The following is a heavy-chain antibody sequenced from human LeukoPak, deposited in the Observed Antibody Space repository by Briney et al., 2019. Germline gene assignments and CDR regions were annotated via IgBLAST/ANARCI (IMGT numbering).Heavy chain of an antibody. CDR2: INWNGGST. Sequence: PGGSLRLSCAASGFTFDDYGMSWVRQAPGKGLEWVSGINWNGGSTGYADSVKGRFTISRDNAKNSLYLQMNSLRAEDTAVYYCARPGAAAGTGMFDYWGQGTLVTVSS. CDR1: GFTFDDYG. CDR3: ARPGAAAGTGMFDY. D-gene: IGHD6-13*01. J-gene: IGHJ4*02. V-gene: IGHV3-20*04.